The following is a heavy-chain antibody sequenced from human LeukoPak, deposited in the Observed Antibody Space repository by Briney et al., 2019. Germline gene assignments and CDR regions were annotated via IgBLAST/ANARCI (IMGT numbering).Heavy chain of an antibody. CDR1: GDTFSTYG. D-gene: IGHD7-27*01. J-gene: IGHJ4*02. Sequence: ASVKVSCTASGDTFSTYGITWVRQAPGQGPEWMGWISAYNGNTNYAHKFQGRVTLTTETSTSTAYLELRSLRSDDTAVYYCARGPPNWGYDYWGPGTLVTVSS. CDR2: ISAYNGNT. V-gene: IGHV1-18*01. CDR3: ARGPPNWGYDY.